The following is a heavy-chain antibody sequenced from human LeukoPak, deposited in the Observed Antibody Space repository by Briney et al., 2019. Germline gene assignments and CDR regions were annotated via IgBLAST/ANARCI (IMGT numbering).Heavy chain of an antibody. Sequence: PGGSLRLSCAASGFTFDDYAMHWVRQAPGKGLEWVSGISWNSGSIGYADSVKGRFTISRDNAKNSLYLQMNSLRAEDTAVYYCARDLSGMDVWGQGTTVTVSS. CDR3: ARDLSGMDV. CDR2: ISWNSGSI. CDR1: GFTFDDYA. J-gene: IGHJ6*02. V-gene: IGHV3-9*01.